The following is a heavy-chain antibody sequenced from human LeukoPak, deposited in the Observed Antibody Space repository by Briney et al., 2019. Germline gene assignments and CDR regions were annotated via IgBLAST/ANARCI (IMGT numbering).Heavy chain of an antibody. CDR3: ARGGSSSWSQFDY. Sequence: GRSLRFSCAASGFTFSSYGMHWVRQAPGKGLEWVAVIWYDGSNKYYADSVKGRFTISRDNSKNTLYLQMNSLRAEDTAVYYCARGGSSSWSQFDYWGQGTLVTVSS. J-gene: IGHJ4*02. V-gene: IGHV3-33*01. D-gene: IGHD6-13*01. CDR2: IWYDGSNK. CDR1: GFTFSSYG.